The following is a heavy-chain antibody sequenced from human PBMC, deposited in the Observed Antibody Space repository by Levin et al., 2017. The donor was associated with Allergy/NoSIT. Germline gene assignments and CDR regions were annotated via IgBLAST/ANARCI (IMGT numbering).Heavy chain of an antibody. CDR2: ISPYNGER. J-gene: IGHJ4*02. CDR3: VTDSMYTGGVNILDY. CDR1: GYNFVTLG. V-gene: IGHV1-18*01. D-gene: IGHD1-14*01. Sequence: APVKVSCKTSGYNFVTLGISWVRQAPGQSLEWVGWISPYNGERKFAQKVQGRLSVTTDTSTTTAYMELRSLRVDDTAVYYCVTDSMYTGGVNILDYWGQGTLVLVSS.